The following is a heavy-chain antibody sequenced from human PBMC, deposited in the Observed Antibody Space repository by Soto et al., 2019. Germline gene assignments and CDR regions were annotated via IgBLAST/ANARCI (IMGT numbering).Heavy chain of an antibody. Sequence: QVQLVESGGGVVQPGRSLRLSWSTPGFIFGTYGMDWVRPAPGKGPEGVALISNDGNKEFYADSVKGRFTISRDNSRNTLYLHMNSLKPEDTAMYYCAKETATSVDYYYFYGLDVWGPGTTVSVSS. J-gene: IGHJ6*02. CDR3: AKETATSVDYYYFYGLDV. V-gene: IGHV3-30*18. D-gene: IGHD1-1*01. CDR1: GFIFGTYG. CDR2: ISNDGNKE.